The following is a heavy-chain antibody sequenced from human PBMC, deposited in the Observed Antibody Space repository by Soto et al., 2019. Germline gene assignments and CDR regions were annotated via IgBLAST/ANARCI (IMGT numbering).Heavy chain of an antibody. J-gene: IGHJ5*02. V-gene: IGHV1-2*02. CDR1: GYTFTGYY. CDR3: ARRVNYYDSSGYNNWFDP. CDR2: INPNSGGT. Sequence: ASVKVSCKASGYTFTGYYMHWVRQAPGQGLEWMGWINPNSGGTNYAQKFQGRVTMTRDTSINTAYMELSRLRSDDTAVYYCARRVNYYDSSGYNNWFDPWGQGTLVTVSS. D-gene: IGHD3-22*01.